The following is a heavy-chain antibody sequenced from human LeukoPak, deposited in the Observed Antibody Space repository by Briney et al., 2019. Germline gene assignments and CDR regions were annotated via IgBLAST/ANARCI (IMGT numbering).Heavy chain of an antibody. CDR3: ARGVGYSSSWYAKPDP. CDR1: GYTFTSYD. CDR2: MSPNSGNT. Sequence: GASVKVSCKASGYTFTSYDINWVRQATGQGLEWMGWMSPNSGNTGYAQKFQGRVTMTRNTSISTAYMELSSLRSEDTAVYYCARGVGYSSSWYAKPDPWGQGTLVTVSS. J-gene: IGHJ5*02. V-gene: IGHV1-8*01. D-gene: IGHD6-13*01.